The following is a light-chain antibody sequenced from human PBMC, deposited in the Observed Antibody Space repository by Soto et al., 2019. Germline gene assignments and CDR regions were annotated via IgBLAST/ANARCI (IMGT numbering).Light chain of an antibody. CDR3: MQGSHRPGT. V-gene: IGKV2-30*01. Sequence: DVVMTQSPLSLPVTLGQPASISCRSSQSLVASDGNTYLSWLQQRPGQSPRRLFYRVSSRESGVPDRFSGGGSGTDFTLKISSVEAEDVGVYYCMQGSHRPGTFGQGTKVEI. CDR1: QSLVASDGNTY. J-gene: IGKJ1*01. CDR2: RVS.